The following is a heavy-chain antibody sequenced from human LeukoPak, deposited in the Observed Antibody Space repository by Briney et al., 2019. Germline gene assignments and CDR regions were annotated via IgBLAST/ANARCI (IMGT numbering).Heavy chain of an antibody. CDR1: GGSISSSSYY. V-gene: IGHV4-39*07. J-gene: IGHJ4*02. Sequence: KPSETLSLTCTVSGGSISSSSYYWGWIRQPPGKGLEWIGSIYHSGSTYYNPSLKSRVTISVDTSKNQFSLKLSSVTAADTAVYYCARDYGITIFGVVILDYWGQGTLVTVSS. CDR3: ARDYGITIFGVVILDY. CDR2: IYHSGST. D-gene: IGHD3-3*01.